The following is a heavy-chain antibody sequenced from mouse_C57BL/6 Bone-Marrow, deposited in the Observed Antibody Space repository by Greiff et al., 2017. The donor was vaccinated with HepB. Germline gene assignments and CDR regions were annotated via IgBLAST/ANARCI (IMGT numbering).Heavy chain of an antibody. CDR3: VREGTYWYFDV. V-gene: IGHV10-1*01. J-gene: IGHJ1*03. CDR2: IRSKSNNYAT. CDR1: GFSFNTYA. Sequence: EAGGGLVQPKGSLKLSCAASGFSFNTYAMNWVRQAPGKGLEWVARIRSKSNNYATYYVDSVKDRFTISRDDSESMLYLQMNNLKTEDTAMYYCVREGTYWYFDVWGTGTTVTVSS.